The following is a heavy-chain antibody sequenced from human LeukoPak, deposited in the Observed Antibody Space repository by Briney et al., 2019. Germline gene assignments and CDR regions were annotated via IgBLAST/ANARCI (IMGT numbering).Heavy chain of an antibody. Sequence: ASVKVSCKASGYTFTSYAMHWVRQAPGQRLEWMGWINAGNGNTKYSQEFQGRVTITRDTSASTAYMELSSLRSEDMAVYYCARDSSSRANGFDYWGQGTLVTVSS. CDR3: ARDSSSRANGFDY. CDR2: INAGNGNT. V-gene: IGHV1-3*03. J-gene: IGHJ4*02. CDR1: GYTFTSYA. D-gene: IGHD6-13*01.